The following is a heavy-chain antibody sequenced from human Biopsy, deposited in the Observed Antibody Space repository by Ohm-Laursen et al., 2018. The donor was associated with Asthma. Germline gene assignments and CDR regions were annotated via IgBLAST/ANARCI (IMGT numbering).Heavy chain of an antibody. Sequence: GTLSLTCSLSGGSGGYMKSGNYYWGWIRQPPGKGLEWIGSIYYSGTTYYNPSLKSRVSLSPDTSKIQFSLRLSSLTAADTAVYYCARGRGYCRDGNCYNYYFENWGQGTLVTVSS. V-gene: IGHV4-39*07. CDR3: ARGRGYCRDGNCYNYYFEN. CDR1: GGSGGYMKSGNYY. CDR2: IYYSGTT. D-gene: IGHD2-15*01. J-gene: IGHJ4*02.